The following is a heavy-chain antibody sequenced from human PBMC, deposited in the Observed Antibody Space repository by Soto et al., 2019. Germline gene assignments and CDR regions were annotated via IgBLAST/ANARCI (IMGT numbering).Heavy chain of an antibody. Sequence: QVQLVQSGAEVKKPGSSVKVSCKASGGTFSMYSITWVRQAPGHGLEWIGRIIPIFGIASYAQKFQGRVTITADESTSTAYMELSSLRSDDTAVYYCAREDRDRETGLVPAAIDGMDVWGQGTTVTVSS. CDR3: AREDRDRETGLVPAAIDGMDV. CDR2: IIPIFGIA. D-gene: IGHD2-2*01. CDR1: GGTFSMYS. V-gene: IGHV1-69*08. J-gene: IGHJ6*02.